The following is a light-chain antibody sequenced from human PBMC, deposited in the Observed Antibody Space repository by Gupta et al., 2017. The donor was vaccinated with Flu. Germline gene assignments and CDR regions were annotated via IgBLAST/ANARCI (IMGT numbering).Light chain of an antibody. CDR1: HDISNY. J-gene: IGKJ4*01. Sequence: PSSRSPSVGARVTIACQASHDISNYLSWYQQKPGKVPKLLISDASNLETGVPSRFSGSGSGTDFTLTISSLQPEDFATYYCQQDENLPVTFGGGTTVDVK. CDR3: QQDENLPVT. CDR2: DAS. V-gene: IGKV1-33*01.